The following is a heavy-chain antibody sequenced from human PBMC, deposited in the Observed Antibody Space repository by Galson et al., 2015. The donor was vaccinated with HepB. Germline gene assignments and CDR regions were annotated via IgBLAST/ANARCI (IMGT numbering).Heavy chain of an antibody. V-gene: IGHV3-23*01. CDR1: GFTFSSYA. D-gene: IGHD2-8*01. CDR2: ISGSGGRT. CDR3: AKGWSAVFYDMDV. Sequence: SLRLSCAASGFTFSSYAINWVRQAPGKGLEWVSSISGSGGRTHYAESVKGRFTISRDNSKNTLYLQMNSLRAEDTAVYYCAKGWSAVFYDMDVWGQGTTVIVSS. J-gene: IGHJ6*02.